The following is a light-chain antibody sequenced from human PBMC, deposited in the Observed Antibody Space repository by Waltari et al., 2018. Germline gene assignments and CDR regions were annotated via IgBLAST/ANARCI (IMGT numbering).Light chain of an antibody. Sequence: SYELTQPPSVSVSPGQTASITCSGDKLGDKYVCWYQKKPGQSPVLVIYQDTKRPSGIPYRFAGSNAGNTATLTISGTQAMDEADYYCQAWDSSTPYVFGPGTKVTV. J-gene: IGLJ1*01. CDR3: QAWDSSTPYV. CDR1: KLGDKY. CDR2: QDT. V-gene: IGLV3-1*01.